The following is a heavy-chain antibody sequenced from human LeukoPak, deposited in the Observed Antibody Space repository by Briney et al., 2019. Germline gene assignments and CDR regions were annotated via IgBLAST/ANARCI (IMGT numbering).Heavy chain of an antibody. CDR1: GFTFSSYS. Sequence: PGGSLRLSCAASGFTFSSYSMNWVRQAPGKGLEWVSSISSSSSYIYYADSVKGRFTISRDNAKNSLYLQMNSLRAEDTAVYYCARDRRCGSGSSRPLSWGQGTLVTVSS. CDR2: ISSSSSYI. CDR3: ARDRRCGSGSSRPLS. J-gene: IGHJ5*02. V-gene: IGHV3-21*01. D-gene: IGHD3-10*01.